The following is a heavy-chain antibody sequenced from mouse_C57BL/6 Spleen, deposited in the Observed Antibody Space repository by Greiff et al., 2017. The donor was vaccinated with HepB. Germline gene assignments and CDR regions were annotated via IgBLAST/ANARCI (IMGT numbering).Heavy chain of an antibody. Sequence: EVQLPQSGPELVKPGASVKISCKASGYTFTDYYMNWVKQSHGKSLEWIGDINPNNGGTSYNQKFKGKATLTVDKSSSTAYMELRSLTSEDSAVYYCARGALRSWFAYWGQGTLVTVSA. CDR2: INPNNGGT. CDR1: GYTFTDYY. CDR3: ARGALRSWFAY. J-gene: IGHJ3*01. V-gene: IGHV1-26*01. D-gene: IGHD2-12*01.